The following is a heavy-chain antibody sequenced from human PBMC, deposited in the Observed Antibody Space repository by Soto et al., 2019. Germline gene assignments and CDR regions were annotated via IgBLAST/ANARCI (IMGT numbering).Heavy chain of an antibody. Sequence: GGSLRLSCAASGFAFSSSLMSWVRQAPGKGLEWVANIKEDGSDKDYVDPVKGRFTITRDNAKNSLYLQMNNLRAEDTAVYFCTRKRFGMDVWGQGTTVTVSS. CDR1: GFAFSSSL. J-gene: IGHJ6*02. V-gene: IGHV3-7*03. CDR3: TRKRFGMDV. CDR2: IKEDGSDK.